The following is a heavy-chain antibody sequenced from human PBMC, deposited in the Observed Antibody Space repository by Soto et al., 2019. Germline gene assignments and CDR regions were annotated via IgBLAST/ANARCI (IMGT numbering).Heavy chain of an antibody. D-gene: IGHD4-17*01. V-gene: IGHV1-2*04. CDR3: ARGVGTTVVTPLSY. CDR1: GYTFTGYY. CDR2: INPNSGGT. J-gene: IGHJ4*02. Sequence: GPSVKVSCKASGYTFTGYYMHWVRQAPGQGLEWMGWINPNSGGTNYAQKFQGWVTMTRDTSISTAYMELSRLRSDDTAVYYCARGVGTTVVTPLSYWGQGTLVTVSS.